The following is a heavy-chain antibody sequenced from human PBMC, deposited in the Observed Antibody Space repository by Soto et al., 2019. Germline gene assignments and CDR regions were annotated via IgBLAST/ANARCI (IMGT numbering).Heavy chain of an antibody. CDR3: ARGESGYDSAY. J-gene: IGHJ4*02. D-gene: IGHD5-12*01. CDR1: GGSISSGGYY. Sequence: SETLSLTCTVSGGSISSGGYYWSWIRQHPGKGLEWIGYIYYSGSTYYNPSLKSRVTISVDTSKNQFSLKLSSVTAADTAVYYCARGESGYDSAYWGQGTLVTVSS. CDR2: IYYSGST. V-gene: IGHV4-31*03.